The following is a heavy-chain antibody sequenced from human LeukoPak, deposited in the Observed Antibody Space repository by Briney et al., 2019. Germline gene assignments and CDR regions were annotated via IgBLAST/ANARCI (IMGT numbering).Heavy chain of an antibody. CDR3: ARGPARGYYDGSGYDFDY. J-gene: IGHJ4*02. CDR1: AFTFRNFG. Sequence: PGGSMRLSCAASAFTFRNFGMHWVRQAPGKGMEWVTFIDDDGINFDYVNSVKGRFTVSRDNSTNTLYLQMSSLESEDPAVYYCARGPARGYYDGSGYDFDYWGQGNLVTVSS. V-gene: IGHV3-30*02. D-gene: IGHD3-22*01. CDR2: IDDDGINF.